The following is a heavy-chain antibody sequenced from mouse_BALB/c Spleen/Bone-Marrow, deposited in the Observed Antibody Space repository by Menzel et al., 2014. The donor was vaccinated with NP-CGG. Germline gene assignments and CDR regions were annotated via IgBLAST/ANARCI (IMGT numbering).Heavy chain of an antibody. D-gene: IGHD2-4*01. CDR1: GFTFSDYY. Sequence: EVKLVESEGGSVQPGGSLKLSCAASGFTFSDYYMYWVRQTPEKRLEWVAYISNGGGSTYYPDTIKGRFTISRDNAKNTLFLQMSRLKSEDTAVYFCSTMITTPYALDYWGQGTSVTVSS. CDR3: STMITTPYALDY. J-gene: IGHJ4*01. CDR2: ISNGGGST. V-gene: IGHV5-12*01.